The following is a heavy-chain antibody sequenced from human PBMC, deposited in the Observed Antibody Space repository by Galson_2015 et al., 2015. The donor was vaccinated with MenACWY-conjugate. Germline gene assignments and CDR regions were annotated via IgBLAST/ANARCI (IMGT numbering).Heavy chain of an antibody. CDR1: GFAFSNYW. Sequence: SLRLSCAASGFAFSNYWMSWVRQAPGQGLEWVANINQDGSETYYVDSVKGRFTISRDNAKNSVYLQLNSLKVEDTAVFYCAGGPFVVVADWGQGTLVTVSS. D-gene: IGHD2-15*01. V-gene: IGHV3-7*01. CDR3: AGGPFVVVAD. CDR2: INQDGSET. J-gene: IGHJ4*02.